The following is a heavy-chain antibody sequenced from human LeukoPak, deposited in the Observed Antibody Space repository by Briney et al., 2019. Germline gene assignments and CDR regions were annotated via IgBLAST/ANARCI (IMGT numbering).Heavy chain of an antibody. Sequence: PGGSLRLSCAASGFTFSTYPMHWVRQAPGKGLEWVAVMSFDGDSEYYSDSVRGRFTVSRDNAKSTLYLQMNSLRAEDTAVYYCATPAAVGATSWFKFDYWGQGTLVTVSS. D-gene: IGHD1-26*01. V-gene: IGHV3-30-3*01. CDR1: GFTFSTYP. J-gene: IGHJ4*02. CDR2: MSFDGDSE. CDR3: ATPAAVGATSWFKFDY.